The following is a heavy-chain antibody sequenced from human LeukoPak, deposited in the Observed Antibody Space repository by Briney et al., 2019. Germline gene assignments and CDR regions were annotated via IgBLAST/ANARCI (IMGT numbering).Heavy chain of an antibody. Sequence: SETLSLTCTVSGYSISSGYYWGWIRQPPGKGLEWIGSIYHSGSTFDNPSLKSRVTISVDTSKNQFSLKLSSVTAADTAVYYRAREVAGYYGSGSYYNVGDFDYWGQGTLVTVSS. J-gene: IGHJ4*02. CDR1: GYSISSGYY. CDR3: AREVAGYYGSGSYYNVGDFDY. V-gene: IGHV4-38-2*02. CDR2: IYHSGST. D-gene: IGHD3-10*01.